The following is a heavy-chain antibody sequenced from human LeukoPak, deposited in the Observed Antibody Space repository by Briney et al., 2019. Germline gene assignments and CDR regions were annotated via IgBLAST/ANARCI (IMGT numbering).Heavy chain of an antibody. CDR1: GFTLSSYA. D-gene: IGHD3-3*01. CDR2: ISDSGGST. V-gene: IGHV3-23*01. CDR3: AKDHYWSIDY. J-gene: IGHJ4*02. Sequence: GGSLRLSCAASGFTLSSYAMSWVRQTPGKGLEWVSGISDSGGSTVYADSIKGRFTISRDIAKNTLYLQMNSLRAEDTGVYYCAKDHYWSIDYWGRGTLVTVSS.